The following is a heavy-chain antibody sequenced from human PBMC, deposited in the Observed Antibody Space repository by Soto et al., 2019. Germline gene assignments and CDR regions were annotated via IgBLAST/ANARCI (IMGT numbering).Heavy chain of an antibody. CDR1: CWSISSGGFS. CDR2: IYHRGST. V-gene: IGHV4-30-2*01. J-gene: IGHJ4*02. CDR3: AGGGFGVARDY. Sequence: SGTLSVTCAVSCWSISSGGFSWGWVRQPPGKGMEWIGYIYHRGSTYYNPSLKSRVTISVDRSKNQFSLKLSSVTAADTAVYYCAGGGFGVARDYWGQGTLVTVSS. D-gene: IGHD3-3*01.